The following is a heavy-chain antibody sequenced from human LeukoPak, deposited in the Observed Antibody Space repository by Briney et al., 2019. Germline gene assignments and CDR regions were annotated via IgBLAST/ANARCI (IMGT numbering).Heavy chain of an antibody. Sequence: SETLSLTCTVSGGSISSYYWSWIRQPPGKGLEWIGYIYYSGSTNYNPSLKSRVTISVDTSKNQFSLKLSSVTAAGTAVYYCARVELYYDSSGYSGDAFDIWGQGTMVTVSS. D-gene: IGHD3-22*01. J-gene: IGHJ3*02. V-gene: IGHV4-59*01. CDR1: GGSISSYY. CDR3: ARVELYYDSSGYSGDAFDI. CDR2: IYYSGST.